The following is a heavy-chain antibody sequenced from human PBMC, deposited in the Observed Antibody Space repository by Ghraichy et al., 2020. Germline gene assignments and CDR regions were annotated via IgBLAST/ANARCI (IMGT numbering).Heavy chain of an antibody. J-gene: IGHJ4*02. D-gene: IGHD6-19*01. CDR2: ISAYNGNT. V-gene: IGHV1-18*01. CDR1: GYTFTSYG. Sequence: ASVKVSCKASGYTFTSYGISWVRQAPGQGLEWMGWISAYNGNTNYAQKLQGRVTMTTDTSTSTAYMELRSLRSDDTAVYYCARDEEVSSGWSRPSDYWGQGTLVTVSS. CDR3: ARDEEVSSGWSRPSDY.